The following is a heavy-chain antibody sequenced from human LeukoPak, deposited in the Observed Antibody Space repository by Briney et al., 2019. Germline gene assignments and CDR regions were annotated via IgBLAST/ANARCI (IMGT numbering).Heavy chain of an antibody. D-gene: IGHD3-16*02. J-gene: IGHJ4*02. Sequence: GGSLRLSCAASGLTFSSYWMSWVRQAPGQGLEWVANIKQDGSEKSYVASVQGRFTISRDNAKNSLYLQMNSLRAEDTAVYYCARDRESLDYVWGSYRFFDYWGQGTLVTVSS. V-gene: IGHV3-7*03. CDR3: ARDRESLDYVWGSYRFFDY. CDR1: GLTFSSYW. CDR2: IKQDGSEK.